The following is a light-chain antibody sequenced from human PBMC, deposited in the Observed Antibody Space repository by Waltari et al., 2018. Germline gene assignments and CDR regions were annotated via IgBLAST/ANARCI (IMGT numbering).Light chain of an antibody. V-gene: IGKV1-39*01. CDR3: QQSYSTLALT. CDR1: QSISDY. Sequence: DVQLTQSPSSLSASVGDRVTITCRESQSISDYLNCYQVKPGKAPSLLIYAASSLQSGVPSRFSGRGSGTDFTLTISSLQPEDFASYYCQQSYSTLALTFGGGTKVE. CDR2: AAS. J-gene: IGKJ4*01.